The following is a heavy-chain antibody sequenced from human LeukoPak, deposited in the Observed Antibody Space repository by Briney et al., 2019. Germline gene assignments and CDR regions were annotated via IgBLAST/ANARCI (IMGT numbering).Heavy chain of an antibody. V-gene: IGHV1-69*05. Sequence: SVKVSCKASGGTFSSYAISWVRQAPGQGLEWMGGIIPIFGTANYAQKFQGRVTITTDESTSTAYMELSSLRSEDTAVYYCASPTYYYDSSGSESWSFDYWGQGTLVTVSS. CDR2: IIPIFGTA. D-gene: IGHD3-22*01. J-gene: IGHJ4*02. CDR1: GGTFSSYA. CDR3: ASPTYYYDSSGSESWSFDY.